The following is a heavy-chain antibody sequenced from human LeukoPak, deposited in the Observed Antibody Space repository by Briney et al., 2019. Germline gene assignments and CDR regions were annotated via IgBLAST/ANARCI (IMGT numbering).Heavy chain of an antibody. CDR1: GGSISSYY. CDR3: ARDGLPGYDSSGYYLN. J-gene: IGHJ4*02. Sequence: SETLSLTCTVSGGSISSYYWSWIRQPPGKGLEWIGYIYYSGSTNYNPSLKSRVTISVDTSKNQFSLKLSSVTAADTAVYYCARDGLPGYDSSGYYLNWGQGTLVTVSS. CDR2: IYYSGST. D-gene: IGHD3-22*01. V-gene: IGHV4-59*01.